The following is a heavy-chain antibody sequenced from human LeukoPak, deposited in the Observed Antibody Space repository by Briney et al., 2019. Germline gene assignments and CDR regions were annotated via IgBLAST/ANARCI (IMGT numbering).Heavy chain of an antibody. CDR1: GYSFTDYY. CDR3: ARALVAARPDFDY. V-gene: IGHV1-2*02. D-gene: IGHD6-6*01. J-gene: IGHJ4*02. CDR2: INPNSGGT. Sequence: ASVKVSCKASGYSFTDYYLHWVRQAPGQGLEWMGWINPNSGGTNSAPKFQGRVTMTRDTSISTAYMDLSRLTSDDSALYYCARALVAARPDFDYWGQGSLATVSS.